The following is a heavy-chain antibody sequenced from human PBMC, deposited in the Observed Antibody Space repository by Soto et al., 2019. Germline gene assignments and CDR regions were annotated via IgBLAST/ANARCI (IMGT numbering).Heavy chain of an antibody. CDR2: IGTAGDT. V-gene: IGHV3-13*01. Sequence: EVQLVESGGNLVQPGGSLRLSCEASGFTFSGFDMHWVRQPTGKGLECVSTIGTAGDTYYAVSVKGRFTISRDNAKNSVSLQMNSLRAGDTAVYFCARGQEVGAHFFDSWGQGTQVTVSS. J-gene: IGHJ4*02. CDR1: GFTFSGFD. CDR3: ARGQEVGAHFFDS. D-gene: IGHD2-15*01.